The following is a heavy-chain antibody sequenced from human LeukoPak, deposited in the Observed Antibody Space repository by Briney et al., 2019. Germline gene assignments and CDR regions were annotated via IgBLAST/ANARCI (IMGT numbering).Heavy chain of an antibody. Sequence: SQTLSLTCAISGDSVSSNSAAWNWIRQSPSRGLEWLGRTYYRSKWYNDYAVSVKSRITINPDTSKNQFSLQLNSVTPEDTAVYYCARGGYDYGDYETYNWFNPWGQGTLVTVSS. J-gene: IGHJ5*02. CDR3: ARGGYDYGDYETYNWFNP. CDR2: TYYRSKWYN. CDR1: GDSVSSNSAA. D-gene: IGHD4-17*01. V-gene: IGHV6-1*01.